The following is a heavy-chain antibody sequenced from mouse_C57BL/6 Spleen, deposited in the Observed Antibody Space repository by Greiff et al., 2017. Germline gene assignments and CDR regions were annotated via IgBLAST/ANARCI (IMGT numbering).Heavy chain of an antibody. J-gene: IGHJ4*01. CDR1: GYTFTSYW. CDR3: ARSIFAMHY. CDR2: IDPSDSYT. Sequence: QVQLQQPGPELVMPGASVKLSSKASGYTFTSYWMHWVKQRPGQGLEWIGEIDPSDSYTKYNQKFKGKSTLTVDKSSSTASMHRSSLTSEDSAVYYCARSIFAMHYWCQGTSSTVSS. V-gene: IGHV1-69*01.